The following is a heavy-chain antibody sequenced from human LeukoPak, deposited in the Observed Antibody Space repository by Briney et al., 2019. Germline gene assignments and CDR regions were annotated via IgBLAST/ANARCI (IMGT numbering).Heavy chain of an antibody. V-gene: IGHV1-2*02. CDR1: GYTFTSYG. D-gene: IGHD2-2*01. J-gene: IGHJ6*03. Sequence: ASVKVSCKASGYTFTSYGINRVRQAPGQGLEWMGWINPDSGGTNYAQKFQGRVTMTRDTSISTAYLDLSRLRSDDTAVYYCARKSLGYCSTTTCYGSMDVWGKGTTVTVSS. CDR3: ARKSLGYCSTTTCYGSMDV. CDR2: INPDSGGT.